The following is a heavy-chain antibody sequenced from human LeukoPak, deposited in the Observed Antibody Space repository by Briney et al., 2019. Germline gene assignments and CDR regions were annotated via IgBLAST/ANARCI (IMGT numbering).Heavy chain of an antibody. D-gene: IGHD5-18*01. CDR3: ARDLGYSYGLIDY. V-gene: IGHV3-33*01. Sequence: GRSLRLSCAASGFTFSSYGMNWVRQAPGKGLEWVAVIWYDGSNKYYADSVKGRFTISRDNSKNTLYLQMNSLRAEDTAVYYCARDLGYSYGLIDYWGQGTLVTVSS. CDR2: IWYDGSNK. J-gene: IGHJ4*02. CDR1: GFTFSSYG.